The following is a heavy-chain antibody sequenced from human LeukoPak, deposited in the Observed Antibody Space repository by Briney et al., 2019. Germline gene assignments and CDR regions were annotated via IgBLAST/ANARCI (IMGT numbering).Heavy chain of an antibody. Sequence: SETLSLTCAVYGGSFSGYYWSWIRQSPGKGLEWIGEINHSGSTNYNPSLKSRVTISVDTSKNQFSLKLRSVTAADTAVYYCARYGPPGVVKIPTSFDYWGQGTLVTVSS. CDR2: INHSGST. CDR3: ARYGPPGVVKIPTSFDY. J-gene: IGHJ4*02. D-gene: IGHD2-21*01. CDR1: GGSFSGYY. V-gene: IGHV4-34*01.